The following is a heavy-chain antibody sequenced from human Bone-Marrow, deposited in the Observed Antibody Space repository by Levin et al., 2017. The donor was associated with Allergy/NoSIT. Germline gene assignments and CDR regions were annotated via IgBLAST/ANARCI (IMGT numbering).Heavy chain of an antibody. CDR2: VNPNGGYT. D-gene: IGHD4/OR15-4a*01. V-gene: IGHV1-46*01. CDR3: ARDRAGPNGNWFDP. Sequence: ASVKVSCKASGYSFTSYYIHWARQAPGQGLEWMGFVNPNGGYTSYAQKFQGRVTMTGDTSTGTVYMELSSLTSEDTAVYYCARDRAGPNGNWFDPWGQGTLVTVSS. CDR1: GYSFTSYY. J-gene: IGHJ5*01.